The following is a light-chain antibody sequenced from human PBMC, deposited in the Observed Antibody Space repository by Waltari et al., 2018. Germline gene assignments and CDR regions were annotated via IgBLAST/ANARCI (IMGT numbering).Light chain of an antibody. Sequence: QSALTQPPSASGSPGQSVTISCTGTSSDVGGYNSVSWYQQHPGKAPKLMIYEVTTRPAGVPDRFSGSKSGNTASLIVSGLQAEEEADYHCSSYADSDNLVFGGGTKLTVL. CDR3: SSYADSDNLV. CDR1: SSDVGGYNS. J-gene: IGLJ3*02. CDR2: EVT. V-gene: IGLV2-8*01.